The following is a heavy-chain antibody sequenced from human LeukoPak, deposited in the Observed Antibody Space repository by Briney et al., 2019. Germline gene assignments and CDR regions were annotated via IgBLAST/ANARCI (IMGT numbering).Heavy chain of an antibody. J-gene: IGHJ4*02. Sequence: SETLSLTCTVSGASITTYYWSWIRQRPGKGLECIGHISYSGTTNYNASLKSRVTISVDTSKNQFSLKLRSVTAADTAVYYCASVYISALYSLAGWGQGTLVTVSS. V-gene: IGHV4-59*08. CDR3: ASVYISALYSLAG. CDR2: ISYSGTT. CDR1: GASITTYY. D-gene: IGHD6-19*01.